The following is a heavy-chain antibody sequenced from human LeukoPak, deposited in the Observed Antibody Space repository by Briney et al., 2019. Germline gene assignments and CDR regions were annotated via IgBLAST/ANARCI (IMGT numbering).Heavy chain of an antibody. CDR1: GFTFSDYS. V-gene: IGHV3-30*02. J-gene: IGHJ4*02. Sequence: PGGSLRLSCAASGFTFSDYSMHWVRQAPGQGLEWMAFIRYDGTNEYYTDSVKGRFTISRDNSKNTLYLQMNSLRAEDTAVYYCARDLTGTGDYWGQGTLVTVSS. D-gene: IGHD1-1*01. CDR2: IRYDGTNE. CDR3: ARDLTGTGDY.